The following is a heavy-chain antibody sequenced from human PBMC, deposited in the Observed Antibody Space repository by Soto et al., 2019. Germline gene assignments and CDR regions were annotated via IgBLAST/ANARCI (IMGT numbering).Heavy chain of an antibody. Sequence: GGSLRLSCAASGFTFSSYGMHWVRQAPGKGLEWVAVIWYDGSNKYYADSVKGRFTISRDNSKNTLYLQMNSLRAEDTAVYYCASEWRYSSGWYGYYYYYGIDVWGQGTTVTVSS. V-gene: IGHV3-33*01. CDR3: ASEWRYSSGWYGYYYYYGIDV. CDR2: IWYDGSNK. D-gene: IGHD6-19*01. CDR1: GFTFSSYG. J-gene: IGHJ6*02.